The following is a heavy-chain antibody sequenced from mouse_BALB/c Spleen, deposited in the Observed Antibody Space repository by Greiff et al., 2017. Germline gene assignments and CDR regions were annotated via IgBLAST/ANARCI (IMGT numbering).Heavy chain of an antibody. D-gene: IGHD2-14*01. V-gene: IGHV1-9*01. CDR3: ARKDYRTSGDY. J-gene: IGHJ2*01. CDR2: ILPGSGST. Sequence: VQLQQSGAELMKPGASVKISCKATGYTFSSYWIEWVKQRPGHGLEWIGEILPGSGSTNYNEKFKGKATFTADTSSNTAYMQLSSLTSEDSAVYYCARKDYRTSGDYWGQGTTLTVSS. CDR1: GYTFSSYW.